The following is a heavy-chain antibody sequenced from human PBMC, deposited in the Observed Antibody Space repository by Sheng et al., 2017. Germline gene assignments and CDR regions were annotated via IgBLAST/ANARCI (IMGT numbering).Heavy chain of an antibody. V-gene: IGHV1-69*01. J-gene: IGHJ6*02. Sequence: QVQLVQSGAEVKKPGSSVKVSCKASGGTFSSYAISWVRQAPGQGLEWMGGIIPIFGTANYAQKFQGRVTITADESTSTAYMELSSLRSEDTAVYYCAREMTRYCSGGSCYSGDNYQDYYYYYGMDVWDQGP. CDR1: GGTFSSYA. CDR3: AREMTRYCSGGSCYSGDNYQDYYYYYGMDV. D-gene: IGHD2-15*01. CDR2: IIPIFGTA.